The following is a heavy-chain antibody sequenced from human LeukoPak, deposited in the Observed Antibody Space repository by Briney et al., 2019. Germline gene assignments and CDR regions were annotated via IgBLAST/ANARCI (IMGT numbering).Heavy chain of an antibody. V-gene: IGHV4-34*01. D-gene: IGHD3-10*01. Sequence: SETLSLTCAVYGGSFSGYYWSWIRQPPGKGLEWIGEINHSGSTNYNPSLKSRVTISVDTSKNQFSLKLSSVTAADTAVYYCARGGLGSGNYPVVFDFWGQGTLVTVSS. CDR1: GGSFSGYY. CDR2: INHSGST. J-gene: IGHJ4*02. CDR3: ARGGLGSGNYPVVFDF.